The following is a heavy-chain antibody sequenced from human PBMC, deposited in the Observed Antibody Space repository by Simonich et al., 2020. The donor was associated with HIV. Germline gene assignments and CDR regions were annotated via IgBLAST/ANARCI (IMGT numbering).Heavy chain of an antibody. CDR2: INHGGST. D-gene: IGHD6-13*01. J-gene: IGHJ4*02. V-gene: IGHV4-34*01. CDR3: ARGRRWAYY. Sequence: QVQLQQWGAGLLKPSETLSLTCIVCGGSFSDFYWSWIRQPPGKGLGWIGDINHGGSTNHNPSLKSRVTISVDTSKNKFSLKHSSVTAGDTAVYYCARGRRWAYYWGQGNLVTVSS. CDR1: GGSFSDFY.